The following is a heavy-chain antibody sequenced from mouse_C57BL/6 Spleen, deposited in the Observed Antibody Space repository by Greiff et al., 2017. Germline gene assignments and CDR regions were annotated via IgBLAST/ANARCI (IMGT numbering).Heavy chain of an antibody. CDR1: GYTFTSYW. CDR3: ASYDYYAMDY. J-gene: IGHJ4*01. Sequence: VQLQQPGAELVRPGTSVKLSCKASGYTFTSYWMHWVRQRPGQGLEWIGVIDPSDSYTNYNQKFKGKATLTVDTSSSTAYMQLSRLTSEDSAVYYCASYDYYAMDYWGQGTSVTVSS. V-gene: IGHV1-59*01. CDR2: IDPSDSYT.